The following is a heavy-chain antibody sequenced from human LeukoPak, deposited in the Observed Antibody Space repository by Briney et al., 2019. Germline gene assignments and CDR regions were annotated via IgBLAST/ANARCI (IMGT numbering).Heavy chain of an antibody. D-gene: IGHD3-22*01. CDR1: GGSISSSSYY. J-gene: IGHJ4*02. Sequence: ASETLSLTCTVSGGSISSSSYYWGWIRQPPGKGLEWIGSIYYSGSTYYHPSLKSRVTISVDTSKNQFSLRLSSVTAADTAVYYCARVTGYMIEDYFDYWGQGTLVTVSS. V-gene: IGHV4-39*07. CDR3: ARVTGYMIEDYFDY. CDR2: IYYSGST.